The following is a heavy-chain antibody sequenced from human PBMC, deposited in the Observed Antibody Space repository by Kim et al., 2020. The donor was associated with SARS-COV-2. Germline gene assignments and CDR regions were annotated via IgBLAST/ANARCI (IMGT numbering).Heavy chain of an antibody. J-gene: IGHJ6*02. Sequence: GGSLRLSCAASGFTFSSYEMNWVRQAPGKGLEWVSYISSSGSTIYYADSVKGRFTISRDNAKNSLYLQMNSLRAEDTAVYYCARGLQLCSTSCYPFGMDVWGQGTTVTVSS. CDR2: ISSSGSTI. CDR1: GFTFSSYE. CDR3: ARGLQLCSTSCYPFGMDV. V-gene: IGHV3-48*03. D-gene: IGHD2-2*01.